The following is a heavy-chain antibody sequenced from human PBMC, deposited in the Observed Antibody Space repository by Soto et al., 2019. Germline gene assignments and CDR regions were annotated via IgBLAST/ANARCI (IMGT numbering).Heavy chain of an antibody. CDR3: ARARHPYFYYGMDV. CDR1: GFSLSTSGVG. V-gene: IGHV2-5*02. J-gene: IGHJ6*02. Sequence: QITLKESGPTLVKPTQTLTLTCTFSGFSLSTSGVGVGWIRQPPGKALEWLALIYWDDGKRYSPSMKRRLTIHEDTSKSQVVLTMTNMDPVDTATYYCARARHPYFYYGMDVWGRGTTVTVSS. CDR2: IYWDDGK.